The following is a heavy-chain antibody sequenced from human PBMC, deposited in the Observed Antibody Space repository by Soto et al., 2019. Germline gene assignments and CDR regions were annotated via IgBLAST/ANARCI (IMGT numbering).Heavy chain of an antibody. V-gene: IGHV3-21*01. Sequence: VGSLRLSCVLSGFTFSTYTMNWVRQAPGKGLEWVSSINGRSNYVYYADSVKGRFTISRDNAKNSLYLQMNRLRAENTAIYYCAREDGVVGSSSAFDHWGLGTLVTVSS. CDR1: GFTFSTYT. D-gene: IGHD1-26*01. J-gene: IGHJ4*02. CDR2: INGRSNYV. CDR3: AREDGVVGSSSAFDH.